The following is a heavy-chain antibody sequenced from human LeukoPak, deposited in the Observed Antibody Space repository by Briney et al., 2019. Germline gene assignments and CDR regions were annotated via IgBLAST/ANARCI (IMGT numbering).Heavy chain of an antibody. V-gene: IGHV4-39*01. CDR2: IYYSGST. D-gene: IGHD3-22*01. CDR3: ARITYYYDSPPD. Sequence: SETLSLTCTVSGGSISSSSYYWGWIRQPPGKGLEWIGSIYYSGSTYYNTALKSRVTMSVDTSNNQFSLKLSSVTAADTAAYYCARITYYYDSPPDWGQGTLVTVSS. CDR1: GGSISSSSYY. J-gene: IGHJ4*02.